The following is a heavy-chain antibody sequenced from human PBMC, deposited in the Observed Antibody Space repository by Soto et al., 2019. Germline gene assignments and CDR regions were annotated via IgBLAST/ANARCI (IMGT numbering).Heavy chain of an antibody. CDR2: ISGSGSVI. Sequence: EVQLVESGGGLVQPGGSLRLSCAASGSTFSTSEMHWVRQAPGKGLEWLSFISGSGSVIYYADSVKGRFTISRDNAKNLMYLQMNCLKAEDTAVYFCASVNLRFSYGIDVWGQGTTVTVSS. D-gene: IGHD3-3*01. CDR1: GSTFSTSE. V-gene: IGHV3-48*03. CDR3: ASVNLRFSYGIDV. J-gene: IGHJ6*02.